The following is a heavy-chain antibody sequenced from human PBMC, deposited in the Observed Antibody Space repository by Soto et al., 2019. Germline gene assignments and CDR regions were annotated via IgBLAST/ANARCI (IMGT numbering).Heavy chain of an antibody. J-gene: IGHJ4*02. CDR2: INPNSGGT. CDR3: ARAMRYSNNMGSGDY. CDR1: GYTFTGYY. Sequence: QVQLVQSGAEVKKPGASVKVSCKASGYTFTGYYMHWVRQAPGQGLEWMGWINPNSGGTNYTQKFQGGITMTRDTSISTAYMELSRLRSDDTAVYYCARAMRYSNNMGSGDYWGQGTLVTVSS. D-gene: IGHD4-4*01. V-gene: IGHV1-2*02.